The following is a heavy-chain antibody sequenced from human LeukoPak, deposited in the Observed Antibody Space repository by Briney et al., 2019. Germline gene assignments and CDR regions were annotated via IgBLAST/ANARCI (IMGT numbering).Heavy chain of an antibody. CDR2: NSAYNGNT. CDR3: ARERDYYDSSGYYVGAFDI. CDR1: GYTFTIYG. D-gene: IGHD3-22*01. V-gene: IGHV1-18*01. Sequence: ASVKVSCKASGYTFTIYGISRVRQAPGQGLEGMGWNSAYNGNTKYAQKLQGRVTMPTDTHTSTAYRELRTLRSGDTGVYHWARERDYYDSSGYYVGAFDIWGQGTMVTVSS. J-gene: IGHJ3*02.